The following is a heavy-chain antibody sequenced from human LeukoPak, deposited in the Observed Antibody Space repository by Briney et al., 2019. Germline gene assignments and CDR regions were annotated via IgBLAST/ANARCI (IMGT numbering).Heavy chain of an antibody. CDR1: GGSISTYY. D-gene: IGHD4-17*01. CDR2: IYYSGST. Sequence: PSETLSLTCTVSGGSISTYYWSWIRQPPGKGLEWIGYIYYSGSTNYNPSLKSRLTVSVDTSKNQFSLKLSSVTAADTAVYYCARGRGLTVATSHFDPWGQGTLVTVSS. V-gene: IGHV4-59*01. CDR3: ARGRGLTVATSHFDP. J-gene: IGHJ5*02.